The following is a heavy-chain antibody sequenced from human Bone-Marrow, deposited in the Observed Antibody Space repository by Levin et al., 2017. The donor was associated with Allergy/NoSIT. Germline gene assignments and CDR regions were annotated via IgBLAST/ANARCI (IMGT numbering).Heavy chain of an antibody. CDR1: GFIFSNYA. J-gene: IGHJ6*02. V-gene: IGHV3-23*01. CDR2: ISGSGGAT. D-gene: IGHD5-24*01. CDR3: AKDRIYNTSSNYGMDV. Sequence: LSLTCAASGFIFSNYAMTWVRQAPRKGLEWVSSISGSGGATYYADSVKGRFPISRDNSKNTLYLHMNSLRAEDTAVYYCAKDRIYNTSSNYGMDVWGQGTTVTVSS.